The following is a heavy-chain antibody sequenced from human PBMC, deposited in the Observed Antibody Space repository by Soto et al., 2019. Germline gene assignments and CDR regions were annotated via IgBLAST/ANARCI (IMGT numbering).Heavy chain of an antibody. CDR1: GFTFSNYA. J-gene: IGHJ5*02. D-gene: IGHD6-13*01. Sequence: EVQLLESGGGLVQPGESLRLSCAASGFTFSNYAIRWVRQAPGKGLEWVSSITGSGDSTYYADSVKGRFTISRDNSKSTVYLQMNSLRVEDTAVYYCAKDPLKYSSSWYLEWWFDPWGQGTLVTVSS. CDR2: ITGSGDST. V-gene: IGHV3-23*01. CDR3: AKDPLKYSSSWYLEWWFDP.